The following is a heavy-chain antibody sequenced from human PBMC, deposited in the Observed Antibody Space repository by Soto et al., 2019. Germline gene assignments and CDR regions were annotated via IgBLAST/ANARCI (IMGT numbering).Heavy chain of an antibody. D-gene: IGHD1-1*01. CDR1: GGSISSYY. V-gene: IGHV4-59*08. J-gene: IGHJ4*02. CDR3: ARGYATTWYTYYFDY. Sequence: PSETLSLTCTVSGGSISSYYWSWIRQPPGKGLEWIGYIYYSGSTNYNPSLKSRVTISVDTSKNQFSLKLSSVTAADTAVYHCARGYATTWYTYYFDYWGQGTLVTVSS. CDR2: IYYSGST.